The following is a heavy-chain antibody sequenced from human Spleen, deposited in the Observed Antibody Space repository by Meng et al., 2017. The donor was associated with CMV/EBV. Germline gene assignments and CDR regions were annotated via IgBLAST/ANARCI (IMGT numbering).Heavy chain of an antibody. Sequence: SQTLSLTCAISGARPSSSSAAWNWIRQSPSRGLEWLGRTYYKSKWYTDYAVSMESRVTINPDTSKNQFSLQLDSVTPEDTAVYYCARDPYEEQQLVLGIRYYYGMDVWGQGTTVTVSS. CDR3: ARDPYEEQQLVLGIRYYYGMDV. D-gene: IGHD6-13*01. CDR1: GARPSSSSAA. J-gene: IGHJ6*02. V-gene: IGHV6-1*01. CDR2: TYYKSKWYT.